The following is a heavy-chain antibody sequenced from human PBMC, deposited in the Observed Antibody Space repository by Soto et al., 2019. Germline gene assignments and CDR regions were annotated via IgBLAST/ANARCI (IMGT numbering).Heavy chain of an antibody. CDR3: ARVPDSSLGTMDV. CDR2: MFPGDSDT. D-gene: IGHD6-19*01. V-gene: IGHV5-51*01. J-gene: IGHJ6*02. CDR1: GDSFTTYW. Sequence: PVESLKISCSGSGDSFTTYWIGWVRQLPGQGLEWMGVMFPGDSDTRYSPSFQGQVTMSADPSTNTAYLEWSSLKAADSAMYYCARVPDSSLGTMDVWGQGTTVTVSS.